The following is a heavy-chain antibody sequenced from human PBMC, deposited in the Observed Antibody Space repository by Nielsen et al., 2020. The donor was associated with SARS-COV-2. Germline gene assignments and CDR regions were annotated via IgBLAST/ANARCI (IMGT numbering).Heavy chain of an antibody. V-gene: IGHV3-23*01. J-gene: IGHJ4*02. CDR1: GFIFSNYA. CDR3: AKGDDYGGNSVQLHFNY. D-gene: IGHD4-23*01. Sequence: GESLKISCAAAGFIFSNYAMSWVRRGPGKGLEWVAGISGSGSGTFYADSVKGRFTISRDNSKNTLYLQVNSLRAEDTAMYFCAKGDDYGGNSVQLHFNYWGQGTLVTVSS. CDR2: ISGSGSGT.